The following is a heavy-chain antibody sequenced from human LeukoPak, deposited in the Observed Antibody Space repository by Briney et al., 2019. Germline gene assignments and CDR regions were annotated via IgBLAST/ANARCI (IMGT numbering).Heavy chain of an antibody. CDR3: ARERGGRRGAFDI. CDR2: INPNSGGT. J-gene: IGHJ3*02. V-gene: IGHV1-2*04. D-gene: IGHD2-15*01. Sequence: ASVKVSCRASGYTFTGYSMHWVRQAPGQGLEWMGWINPNSGGTNYAQKFQGWVTMTRDTSISTAYMELSRLRSDDTAVYYCARERGGRRGAFDIWGQGTMVTVSS. CDR1: GYTFTGYS.